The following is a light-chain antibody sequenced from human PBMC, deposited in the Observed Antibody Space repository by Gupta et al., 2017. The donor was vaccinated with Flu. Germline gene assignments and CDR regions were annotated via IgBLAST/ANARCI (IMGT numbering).Light chain of an antibody. CDR3: RQAKQFPFT. Sequence: VTLGQPASFACRSSQSLVHSDGNTYLSWIQQSPGQPPRLLIYKGSSRGSGVPDRFSDSGAGTEFTLRINRVEAEDVAIYYCRQAKQFPFTFGQGTRLEVK. CDR2: KGS. V-gene: IGKV2-24*01. J-gene: IGKJ2*01. CDR1: QSLVHSDGNTY.